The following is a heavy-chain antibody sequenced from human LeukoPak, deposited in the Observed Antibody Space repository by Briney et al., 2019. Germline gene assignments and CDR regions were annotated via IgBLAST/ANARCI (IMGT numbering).Heavy chain of an antibody. CDR1: GFTVSSNY. J-gene: IGHJ6*02. Sequence: GGSLRLSCAASGFTVSSNYMSWVRQAAGKGLEWVPSISSSSSYIYYADSVKGRFTISRDNAKNSLYLQMNSLRAEDTAVYYCAREGSYYDILTGKRGYYYYGMDVWGQGTTVTVSS. V-gene: IGHV3-21*01. D-gene: IGHD3-9*01. CDR3: AREGSYYDILTGKRGYYYYGMDV. CDR2: ISSSSSYI.